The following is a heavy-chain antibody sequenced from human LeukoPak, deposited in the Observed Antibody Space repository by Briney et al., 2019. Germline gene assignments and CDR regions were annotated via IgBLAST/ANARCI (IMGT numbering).Heavy chain of an antibody. CDR3: TRRDGYNQLTGDDTEWYFDL. V-gene: IGHV1-69*01. Sequence: ASVKVSSKASGGTFSSYAISWVRQAPGQGLEWMGGIIPIFGTANYAQKFQGRVTITADESTSTAYMELSSLRSEDTAVYYCTRRDGYNQLTGDDTEWYFDLWGRGTLVTVSS. J-gene: IGHJ2*01. CDR2: IIPIFGTA. D-gene: IGHD5-24*01. CDR1: GGTFSSYA.